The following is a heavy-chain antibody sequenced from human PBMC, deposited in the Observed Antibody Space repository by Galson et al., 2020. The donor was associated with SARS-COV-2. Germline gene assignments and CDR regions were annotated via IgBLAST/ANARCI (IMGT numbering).Heavy chain of an antibody. D-gene: IGHD6-13*01. CDR3: ARVLWETIAEAGNCGFDI. CDR2: IKQDGSDT. J-gene: IGHJ3*02. V-gene: IGHV3-7*03. Sequence: SCAASGFTFSSYCMSWVRQAPGKGLEWVANIKQDGSDTYYVDSVKGRFTISRDNAKNSLYLQMNSLRAEDTAVYYCARVLWETIAEAGNCGFDIWGQGTMVTVSS. CDR1: GFTFSSYC.